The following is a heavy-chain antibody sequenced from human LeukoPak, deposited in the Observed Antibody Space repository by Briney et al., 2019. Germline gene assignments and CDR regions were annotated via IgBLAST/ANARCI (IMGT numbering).Heavy chain of an antibody. J-gene: IGHJ4*02. CDR1: GGSISSYY. Sequence: SETLSLTCSVSGGSISSYYWSWIRQPPGKGLEWIGYIYYSGSTNYNPSLKSRVTISVDTSKNQFSLKLSSVTAADTAVYYCARHRYLSGSYYWVLDYWGQGTLVTVSS. CDR3: ARHRYLSGSYYWVLDY. V-gene: IGHV4-59*08. CDR2: IYYSGST. D-gene: IGHD1-26*01.